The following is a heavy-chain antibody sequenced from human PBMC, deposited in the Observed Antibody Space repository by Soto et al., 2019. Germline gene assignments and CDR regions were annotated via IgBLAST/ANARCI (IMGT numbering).Heavy chain of an antibody. V-gene: IGHV3-33*01. J-gene: IGHJ5*02. Sequence: PGGSLRLSCAASGFTFSSYGMHWVRQAPGKGLEWVAVIWYDGSNKYYADSVKGRFTISRDNSKNTLYLQMNSLRAEDTAVYYCAREYLTGHNWFDPWGQGTLVTVSS. D-gene: IGHD3-9*01. CDR1: GFTFSSYG. CDR2: IWYDGSNK. CDR3: AREYLTGHNWFDP.